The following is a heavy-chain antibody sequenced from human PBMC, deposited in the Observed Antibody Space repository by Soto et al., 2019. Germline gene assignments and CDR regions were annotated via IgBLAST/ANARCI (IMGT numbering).Heavy chain of an antibody. Sequence: PGGSLRLSCAASGFTFSSYSMNWVRQAPGKGLEWVSSISSSSSYIYYADSVKGRFTISRDNAKNSLYLQMNSLRAEDTAVYYCARDGYCSSPSCYTHFDYWGQGTLVTVSS. CDR3: ARDGYCSSPSCYTHFDY. V-gene: IGHV3-21*01. J-gene: IGHJ4*02. CDR2: ISSSSSYI. CDR1: GFTFSSYS. D-gene: IGHD2-2*02.